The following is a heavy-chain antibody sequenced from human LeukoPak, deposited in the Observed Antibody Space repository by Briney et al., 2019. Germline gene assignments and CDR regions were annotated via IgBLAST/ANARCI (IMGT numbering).Heavy chain of an antibody. CDR1: GGSVSSGTNY. V-gene: IGHV4-61*02. D-gene: IGHD5-24*01. CDR3: AREVGRWLQFGVGAFDV. Sequence: PSETLSLTCTVSGGSVSSGTNYWTWIRQSAGKGLEWIGRIYTSGSTDYNPSLKSRVTVSADTSKNQFSLKLSSVTAADTAVYFCAREVGRWLQFGVGAFDVWGRGTMVTVSS. J-gene: IGHJ3*01. CDR2: IYTSGST.